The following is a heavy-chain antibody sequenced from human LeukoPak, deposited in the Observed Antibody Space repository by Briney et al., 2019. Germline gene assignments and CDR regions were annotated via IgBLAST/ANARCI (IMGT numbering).Heavy chain of an antibody. D-gene: IGHD3-22*01. CDR1: GLTFSSYA. CDR3: VRDMGYYDKV. J-gene: IGHJ4*02. CDR2: ISGSGGST. V-gene: IGHV3-23*01. Sequence: GGSLRLSCAASGLTFSSYAMSWVRQAPGKGLEWVSGISGSGGSTYYADSVKGRFTISRDNSKNTLYLQMNSLRAEDTAVYYCVRDMGYYDKVWGQGTLVTVSS.